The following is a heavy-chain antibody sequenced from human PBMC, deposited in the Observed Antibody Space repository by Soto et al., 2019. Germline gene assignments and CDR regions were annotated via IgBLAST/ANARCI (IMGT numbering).Heavy chain of an antibody. D-gene: IGHD2-15*01. J-gene: IGHJ6*03. CDR2: MNPNSGNT. V-gene: IGHV1-8*02. CDR1: GYTFTSYG. Sequence: ASVKVSCKASGYTFTSYGISWVRQATGQGLEWMGWMNPNSGNTGYAQKFQGRVTMTRNTSISTAYMELSSLRSEDTAVYYCARGWWDYYYMDVWGKGTTVTVSS. CDR3: ARGWWDYYYMDV.